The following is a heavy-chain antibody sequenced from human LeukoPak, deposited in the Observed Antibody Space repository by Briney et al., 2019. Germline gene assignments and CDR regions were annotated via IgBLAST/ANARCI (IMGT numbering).Heavy chain of an antibody. CDR3: ARDLLGWELHYFDY. CDR1: GFTFSSYA. D-gene: IGHD1-26*01. J-gene: IGHJ4*02. CDR2: ISGSSSYI. V-gene: IGHV3-21*01. Sequence: GGSLRLSCAASGFTFSSYAMNWVRQAPGKGLEWVSSISGSSSYIYYADSVKGRFSISRDNAKNSLYLQMNSLRAEDTAVYYCARDLLGWELHYFDYWGQGTLVTVSS.